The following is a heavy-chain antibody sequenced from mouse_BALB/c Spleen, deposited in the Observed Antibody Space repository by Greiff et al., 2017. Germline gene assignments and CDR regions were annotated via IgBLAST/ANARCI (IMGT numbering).Heavy chain of an antibody. V-gene: IGHV1-7*01. CDR3: ASSYYYGSSYYFDY. Sequence: VQLQQSGAELAKPGASVKMSCKASGYTFTSYWMHWVKQRPGQGLEWIGYINPSTGYTEYNQKFKDKATLTADKSSSTAYMQLSSLTSEDSAVYYCASSYYYGSSYYFDYWGQGTTLTVSS. CDR2: INPSTGYT. CDR1: GYTFTSYW. J-gene: IGHJ2*01. D-gene: IGHD1-1*01.